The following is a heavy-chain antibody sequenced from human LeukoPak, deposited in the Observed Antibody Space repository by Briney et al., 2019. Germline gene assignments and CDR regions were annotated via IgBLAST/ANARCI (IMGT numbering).Heavy chain of an antibody. Sequence: SGGSLRVSCSASGFSLSSYAMSWVRQAPGKGLEWVSSISGGGGNTYYADSVKGRFTISRDSSKSTLFLQMSSLRAEDTAVYYCAKTLLYGVGGGYFENWGQGTLVTVSS. CDR2: ISGGGGNT. J-gene: IGHJ4*02. V-gene: IGHV3-23*01. CDR3: AKTLLYGVGGGYFEN. CDR1: GFSLSSYA. D-gene: IGHD3-10*01.